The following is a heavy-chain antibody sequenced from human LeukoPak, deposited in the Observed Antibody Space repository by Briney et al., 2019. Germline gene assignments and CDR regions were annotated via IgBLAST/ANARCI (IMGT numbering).Heavy chain of an antibody. CDR3: AKSSALPEDY. CDR2: ISGSGGST. CDR1: GFTFSSYA. D-gene: IGHD2-2*01. J-gene: IGHJ4*02. Sequence: GGSLRLSCAASGFTFSSYAMSWVRQAPRKGLEWVSAISGSGGSTYYADSVKGRFTISRDNYKNTLYLQMNSLRAEDTAVYYGAKSSALPEDYRGQRTLVTVSS. V-gene: IGHV3-23*01.